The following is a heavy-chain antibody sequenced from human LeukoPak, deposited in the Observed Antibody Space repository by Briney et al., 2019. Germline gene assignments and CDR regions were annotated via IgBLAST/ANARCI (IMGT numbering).Heavy chain of an antibody. CDR3: ARQEENNYYYYGMDV. D-gene: IGHD2/OR15-2a*01. CDR2: ISAYNGNT. V-gene: IGHV1-18*01. Sequence: ASVKVSCKASGYTFTSYGISWVRQAPGQGLEWVGWISAYNGNTNYAQKLQGRVTMTTDTSTSTAYMELRSLRSDDTAVYYCARQEENNYYYYGMDVWGQGATVTVSS. CDR1: GYTFTSYG. J-gene: IGHJ6*02.